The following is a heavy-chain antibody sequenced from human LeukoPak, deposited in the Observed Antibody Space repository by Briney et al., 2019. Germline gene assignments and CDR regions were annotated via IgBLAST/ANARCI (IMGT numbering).Heavy chain of an antibody. CDR3: ARVYRNEEDFWTPNNYMDV. D-gene: IGHD3/OR15-3a*01. CDR1: GYTFTSYY. J-gene: IGHJ6*03. V-gene: IGHV1-46*01. Sequence: ASVKVSCKASGYTFTSYYMHWVRQAPGQGLEWMGIINPSGGSTSYAQKFQGRVTMTRDTSTSTVYMELSSLRSEDTAVYYCARVYRNEEDFWTPNNYMDVWGKGTTVTVSS. CDR2: INPSGGST.